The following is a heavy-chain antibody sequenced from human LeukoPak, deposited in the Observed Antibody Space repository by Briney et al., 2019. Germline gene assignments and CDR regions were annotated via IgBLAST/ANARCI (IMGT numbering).Heavy chain of an antibody. CDR3: ARVTGEMATIYLDY. J-gene: IGHJ4*02. D-gene: IGHD5-24*01. CDR2: IYTSGST. V-gene: IGHV4-4*07. CDR1: GGSISSYY. Sequence: SETLSLTCTVSGGSISSYYWSWIRQPAGKGLEWIGRIYTSGSTNYNPSLKSRVTISVDTSKNQFSLKLSSVTAADTAVYYCARVTGEMATIYLDYWGQGTLVTVSS.